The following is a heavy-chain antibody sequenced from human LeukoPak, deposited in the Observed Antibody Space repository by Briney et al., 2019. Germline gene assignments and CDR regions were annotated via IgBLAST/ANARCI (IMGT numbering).Heavy chain of an antibody. Sequence: SQTLSLTCAVSGGSISSGGYSWRWIRQPPGKGLEWIGYIYHSGSTYYNPSLKSRVTISVDRSKNQFSLKLSSVTAADTAVYYCARVVVAATRRGFGWFDPWGQGTLVTVSS. CDR1: GGSISSGGYS. CDR3: ARVVVAATRRGFGWFDP. D-gene: IGHD2-15*01. J-gene: IGHJ5*02. CDR2: IYHSGST. V-gene: IGHV4-30-2*01.